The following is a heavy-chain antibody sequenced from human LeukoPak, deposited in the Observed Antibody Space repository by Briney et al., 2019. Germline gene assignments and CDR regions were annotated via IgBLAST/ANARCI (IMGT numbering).Heavy chain of an antibody. D-gene: IGHD2-2*01. CDR2: IYPGDPDT. V-gene: IGHV5-51*01. J-gene: IGHJ4*02. CDR3: ARLVDAVVVATARHFDY. CDR1: GYSFTSYW. Sequence: GESLKISCKGSGYSFTSYWIGWVRQMPGKGLELMGIIYPGDPDTRYSPSFQGQVTISADKSISTAYLQWSSLKASDTAIYYCARLVDAVVVATARHFDYWGQGSLVTVSS.